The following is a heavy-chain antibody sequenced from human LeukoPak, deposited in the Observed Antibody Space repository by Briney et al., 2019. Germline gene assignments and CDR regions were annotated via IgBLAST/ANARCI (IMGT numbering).Heavy chain of an antibody. V-gene: IGHV1-18*04. CDR3: ARDRGRQKWFQGFDP. CDR1: GYTFTGYY. Sequence: GASVKVSCKASGYTFTGYYMHWVRQAPGQGLEWMGWISTYDGNTNYAEKLQGRVTMTTDTSTSTAYMELRSLRSDDTALYYCARDRGRQKWFQGFDPWGQGTLVTVSS. D-gene: IGHD3-22*01. J-gene: IGHJ5*02. CDR2: ISTYDGNT.